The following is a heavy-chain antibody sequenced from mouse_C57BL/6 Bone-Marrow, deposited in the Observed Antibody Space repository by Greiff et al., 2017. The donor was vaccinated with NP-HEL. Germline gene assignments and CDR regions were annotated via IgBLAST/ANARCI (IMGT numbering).Heavy chain of an antibody. CDR1: GFSLTSYG. Sequence: VQLQQSGPGLVQPSQSLSITCTVSGFSLTSYGVHWVRQSPGKGLEWLGVIWRGGSTDYNAAFMSRLSITKDNSKSQVFFKMISLQADDTAIYYCAKNGGSSPYYYAMDYWGQGTSVTVSS. CDR2: IWRGGST. CDR3: AKNGGSSPYYYAMDY. J-gene: IGHJ4*01. V-gene: IGHV2-5*01. D-gene: IGHD1-1*01.